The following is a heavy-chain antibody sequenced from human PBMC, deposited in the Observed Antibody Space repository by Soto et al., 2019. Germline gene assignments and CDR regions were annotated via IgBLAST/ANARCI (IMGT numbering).Heavy chain of an antibody. V-gene: IGHV1-24*01. CDR1: GYTLTELS. CDR2: FDPEDGET. Sequence: ASVKVSCKVSGYTLTELSMHWVRQAPGKGLEWMGGFDPEDGETIYAQKFQGSVTMTEDTSTDTAYMELSSLRSEDTAVYYCATVGALRYFDWLPFDYWGQGTLVTVSS. D-gene: IGHD3-9*01. J-gene: IGHJ4*02. CDR3: ATVGALRYFDWLPFDY.